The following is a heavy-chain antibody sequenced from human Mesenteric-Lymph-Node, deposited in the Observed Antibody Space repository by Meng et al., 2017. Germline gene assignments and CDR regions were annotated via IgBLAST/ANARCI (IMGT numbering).Heavy chain of an antibody. J-gene: IGHJ4*02. Sequence: ASVKVSCKASGYSFNDHVLHWVRQAPGQGPEWMGWINPLSGGTHYAQRFDDRVTMTRDTSISTAYMELSRLRSDDTAVYYFARERGLLWFGESDSYYFDYWGQGTLVTVSS. V-gene: IGHV1-2*02. D-gene: IGHD3-10*01. CDR3: ARERGLLWFGESDSYYFDY. CDR1: GYSFNDHV. CDR2: INPLSGGT.